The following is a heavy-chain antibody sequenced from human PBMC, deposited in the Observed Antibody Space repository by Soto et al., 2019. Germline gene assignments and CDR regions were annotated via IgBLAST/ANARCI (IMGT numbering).Heavy chain of an antibody. D-gene: IGHD6-6*01. CDR1: GYSFTSYW. CDR3: AIRGWYSSSSPSYYYYFISV. Sequence: GESLKISCKGSGYSFTSYWIGWVRQMPGKGLEWMGIIYPGDSDTRYSPSFQGQVTISADKSISTAYLQWSSLKASDTAMYYCAIRGWYSSSSPSYYYYFISVWGKGTSVTVSS. CDR2: IYPGDSDT. J-gene: IGHJ6*03. V-gene: IGHV5-51*01.